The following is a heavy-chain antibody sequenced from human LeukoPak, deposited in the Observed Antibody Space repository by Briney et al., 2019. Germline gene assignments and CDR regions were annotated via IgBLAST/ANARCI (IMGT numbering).Heavy chain of an antibody. CDR1: GGSISSGSYY. Sequence: SETLSLTCTVSGGSISSGSYYWNWIRQPAGMGLEWIGRIYTSGSTNYNPSLKSRVTISVDTSKNQFSLKLSSVTAADTAVYYCARVYLSTIFGVVTGYFDYWAREPWSPSPQ. V-gene: IGHV4-61*02. D-gene: IGHD3-3*01. CDR3: ARVYLSTIFGVVTGYFDY. J-gene: IGHJ4*02. CDR2: IYTSGST.